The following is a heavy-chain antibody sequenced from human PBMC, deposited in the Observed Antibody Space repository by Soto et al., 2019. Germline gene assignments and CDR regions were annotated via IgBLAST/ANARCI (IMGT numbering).Heavy chain of an antibody. CDR2: ISSYNGDT. V-gene: IGHV1-18*01. Sequence: QVQLVQSGAEVKKPGASVKVSCKASGYTFTRSGISWVRQAPGQGPEWMGWISSYNGDTNYAQTFQGRVTMTTDTSTRTAYMELRSLRSDDTAVYYCAREGVAPYYCYGMDVWGQGTPVTVSS. CDR3: AREGVAPYYCYGMDV. D-gene: IGHD5-12*01. CDR1: GYTFTRSG. J-gene: IGHJ6*02.